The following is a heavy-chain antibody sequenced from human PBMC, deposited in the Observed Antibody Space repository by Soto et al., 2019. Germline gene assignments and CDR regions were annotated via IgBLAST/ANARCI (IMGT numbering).Heavy chain of an antibody. J-gene: IGHJ4*02. V-gene: IGHV1-69*13. CDR1: GGTFSSYA. D-gene: IGHD3-22*01. CDR3: ARLSSGYYYFDY. Sequence: GASVKVSCKASGGTFSSYAISWVRQAPGQGLEWMGGIIPIFGTANYAQKFQGRVTITADESTSTAYMELSSLRSEDTAVYYCARLSSGYYYFDYWGQGTLVTVSS. CDR2: IIPIFGTA.